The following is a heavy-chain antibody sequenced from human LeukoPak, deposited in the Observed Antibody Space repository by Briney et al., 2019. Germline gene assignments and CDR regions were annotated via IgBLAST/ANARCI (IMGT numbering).Heavy chain of an antibody. CDR2: ISHYGSNQ. V-gene: IGHV3-30*18. CDR1: GFTFSSYG. CDR3: AKDGLAYSSSRYYFDY. J-gene: IGHJ4*02. D-gene: IGHD2-2*01. Sequence: GRSLRLSCAVSGFTFSSYGMHWVRQAPGKGLEWVAIISHYGSNQYYADSVKGRFTISRDNSKNTLWLQVNSLRLEDTAVYYCAKDGLAYSSSRYYFDYWGQGTLVTVSS.